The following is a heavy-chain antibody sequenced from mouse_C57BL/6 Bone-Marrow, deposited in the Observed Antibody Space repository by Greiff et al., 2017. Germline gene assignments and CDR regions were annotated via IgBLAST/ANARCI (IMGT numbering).Heavy chain of an antibody. CDR2: INPNNGGT. D-gene: IGHD1-1*01. Sequence: EVQLQQSGPELVKPGASVKIPCKASGYTFTDYNMDWVKQSHGKSLEWIGDINPNNGGTIYNQKFKGKATLTVDKSSSTAYMELRSLTSEDTAVYYCARVLHPSFDVWGTGTTVTVSS. J-gene: IGHJ1*03. CDR1: GYTFTDYN. CDR3: ARVLHPSFDV. V-gene: IGHV1-18*01.